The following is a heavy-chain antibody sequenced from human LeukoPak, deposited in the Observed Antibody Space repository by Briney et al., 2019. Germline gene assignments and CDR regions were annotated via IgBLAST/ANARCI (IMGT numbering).Heavy chain of an antibody. Sequence: GGSLRLSCAASGFTFDDYGMSRVRQAPGKGLEWVSGINWNGGSTGYADSVKGRFTISRDNSKNTLYLQMNSLRAEDTAVYYCAKDYYGGNQDYWGQGTLVTVSS. CDR2: INWNGGST. D-gene: IGHD4-23*01. CDR1: GFTFDDYG. CDR3: AKDYYGGNQDY. J-gene: IGHJ4*02. V-gene: IGHV3-20*04.